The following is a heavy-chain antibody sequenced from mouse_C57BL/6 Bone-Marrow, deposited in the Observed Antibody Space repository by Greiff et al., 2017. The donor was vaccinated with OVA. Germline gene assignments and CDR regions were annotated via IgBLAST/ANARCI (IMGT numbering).Heavy chain of an antibody. J-gene: IGHJ2*01. CDR3: ARNPITTVVALDY. CDR1: GFSLTSYA. Sequence: VMLVESGPGLVAPSQRLSITCTVSGFSLTSYAISWVRQPPGKGLEWLGVIWTGGGTNYNSALKSRLSISKDNSKSQVFLKMNSLQTDDTARYYCARNPITTVVALDYWGQGTTLTVSS. CDR2: IWTGGGT. V-gene: IGHV2-9-1*01. D-gene: IGHD1-1*01.